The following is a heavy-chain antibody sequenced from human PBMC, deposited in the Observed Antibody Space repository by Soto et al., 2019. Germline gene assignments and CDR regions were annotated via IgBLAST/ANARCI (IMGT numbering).Heavy chain of an antibody. J-gene: IGHJ5*02. V-gene: IGHV1-8*01. D-gene: IGHD3-16*01. CDR1: GYSFGNYD. CDR3: VRGKGFIPSPLLYP. Sequence: QVRLEQAGAEVKELGASVKVSCQASGYSFGNYDINWVRQAAGQGLEWMGWMNPNGGNTGYAQKLQGRFILTMDNSISTAYMELSSLTSEDTAVYYWVRGKGFIPSPLLYPWGQGTLVTVSS. CDR2: MNPNGGNT.